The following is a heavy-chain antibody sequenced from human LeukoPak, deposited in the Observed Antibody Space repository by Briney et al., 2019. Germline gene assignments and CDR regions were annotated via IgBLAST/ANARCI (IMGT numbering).Heavy chain of an antibody. D-gene: IGHD3-3*01. CDR1: GYTFTGYC. CDR3: ARVRYTVLRPDY. J-gene: IGHJ4*02. V-gene: IGHV1-2*02. CDR2: INPNSGGT. Sequence: ASVKVSCKASGYTFTGYCMHWVRQAPGQGLEWMGWINPNSGGTNYAQKFQGRVTMTRDTSISTAYVELSRLRSDDTAVYYCARVRYTVLRPDYWGQGTLVTVSS.